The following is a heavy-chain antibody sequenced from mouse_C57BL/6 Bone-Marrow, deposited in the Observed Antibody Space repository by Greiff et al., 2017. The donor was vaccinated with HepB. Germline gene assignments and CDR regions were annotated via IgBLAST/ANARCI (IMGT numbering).Heavy chain of an antibody. CDR3: ARERDMGY. J-gene: IGHJ4*01. V-gene: IGHV3-6*01. CDR1: GYSITSGYY. CDR2: ISYDGSN. Sequence: VQLQQSGPGLVKPSQSLSLTCSVTGYSITSGYYWNWIRQFPGNKLEWMGYISYDGSNNYNPSLKNRISITRDTSKNQFFLKLNSVTTEDTATYYCARERDMGYWGQGTSVTVSS.